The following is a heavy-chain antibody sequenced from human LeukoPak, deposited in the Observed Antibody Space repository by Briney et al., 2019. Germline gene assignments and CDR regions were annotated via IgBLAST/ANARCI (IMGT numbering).Heavy chain of an antibody. CDR3: AKDVVYCSSTSCYGREGGEIDY. J-gene: IGHJ4*02. Sequence: PGGSLRLSCAASGFTFSSYAMHWVRQAPGKGLEWVAVISYDGSNKYYADSVKGRFTISRDNSKNTLYLQMNSLRAEDTAVYYCAKDVVYCSSTSCYGREGGEIDYWGQGTLVTVSS. D-gene: IGHD2-2*01. CDR1: GFTFSSYA. V-gene: IGHV3-30*18. CDR2: ISYDGSNK.